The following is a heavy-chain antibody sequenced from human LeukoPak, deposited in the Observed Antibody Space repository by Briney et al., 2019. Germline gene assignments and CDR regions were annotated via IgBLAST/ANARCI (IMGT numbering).Heavy chain of an antibody. CDR1: GGSISSSSFY. J-gene: IGHJ4*02. Sequence: SETLSLTCTVSGGSISSSSFYWGWIRQPPGKGLEWIGSIYYSGSTYYSPSLKSRVTISVDTSKNQFSLKLNSVTAADTAVYYCARGRRYSYGYGGYFDYWGQGTLVTVSS. CDR2: IYYSGST. CDR3: ARGRRYSYGYGGYFDY. D-gene: IGHD5-18*01. V-gene: IGHV4-39*01.